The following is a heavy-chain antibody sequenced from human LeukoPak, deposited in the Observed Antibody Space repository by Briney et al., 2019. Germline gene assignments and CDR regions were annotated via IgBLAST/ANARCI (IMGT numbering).Heavy chain of an antibody. CDR1: GYTFTSYG. D-gene: IGHD6-19*01. CDR3: ARDAHFVTGIAVAGTSHY. J-gene: IGHJ4*02. CDR2: ISAYNGNT. Sequence: ASVKVSCKASGYTFTSYGISWVRQAPGQGLEWMGWISAYNGNTNYAQKLQGRVTMTTDTSTSTAYMELRSLRSDDTAVYYCARDAHFVTGIAVAGTSHYWGQGTLVSV. V-gene: IGHV1-18*01.